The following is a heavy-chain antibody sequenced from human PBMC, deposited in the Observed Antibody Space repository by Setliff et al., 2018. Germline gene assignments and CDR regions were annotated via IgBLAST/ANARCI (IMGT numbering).Heavy chain of an antibody. CDR3: ASPLENFQH. CDR2: VSHEGNTK. V-gene: IGHV3-30*07. Sequence: PGGSLRLSCAASGFTLSSYGMHWVRQAPGKGLEWVAVVSHEGNTKDYIDSVKGRFTISRDNSNNTLYLQMNSLRAEDTAVYYCASPLENFQHWGQGTLVTVSS. J-gene: IGHJ1*01. CDR1: GFTLSSYG.